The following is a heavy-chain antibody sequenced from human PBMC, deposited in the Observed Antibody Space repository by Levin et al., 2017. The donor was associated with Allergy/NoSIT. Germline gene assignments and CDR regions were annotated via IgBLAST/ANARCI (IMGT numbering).Heavy chain of an antibody. J-gene: IGHJ3*02. CDR2: ISYDGSDK. Sequence: PGESLKISCAASGFIFRSYGMHWVRQAPGKGLEWVAIISYDGSDKYYADSVKGRFTISRENSKNTLSLQMNSLRAEDTAVYYCAKGLHIWGQGTMVTVSS. D-gene: IGHD3-16*01. V-gene: IGHV3-30*18. CDR3: AKGLHI. CDR1: GFIFRSYG.